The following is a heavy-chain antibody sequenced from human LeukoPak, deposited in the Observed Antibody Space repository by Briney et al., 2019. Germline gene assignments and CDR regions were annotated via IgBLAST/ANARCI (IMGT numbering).Heavy chain of an antibody. V-gene: IGHV3-21*01. Sequence: GGSLRLSCAASGFTFSSHSMNWVRQAAGKGLEWVSSISSSSSYIYYADSVKGRFTISRDNAKNSLYLQMNSLRAEDTAVYYCAREDDILTGYGMDVWGQGTTVTVSS. CDR1: GFTFSSHS. J-gene: IGHJ6*02. CDR3: AREDDILTGYGMDV. CDR2: ISSSSSYI. D-gene: IGHD3-9*01.